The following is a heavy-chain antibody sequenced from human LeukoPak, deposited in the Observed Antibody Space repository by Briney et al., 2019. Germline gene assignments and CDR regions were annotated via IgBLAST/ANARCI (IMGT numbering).Heavy chain of an antibody. D-gene: IGHD4-11*01. CDR3: ARDLGLQLKILYYFDC. CDR1: GFTFSSYG. J-gene: IGHJ4*02. Sequence: GGTLRLSCAASGFTFSSYGMSWVRQAPGKGLEWVSAISGSGGSTYYADSVKGRFTISRDNSKNTLYLQMSSLRAEDTAVYYCARDLGLQLKILYYFDCWGQGTLVTVSS. CDR2: ISGSGGST. V-gene: IGHV3-23*01.